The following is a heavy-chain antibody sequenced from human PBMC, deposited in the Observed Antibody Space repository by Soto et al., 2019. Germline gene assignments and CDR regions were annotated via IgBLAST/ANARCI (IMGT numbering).Heavy chain of an antibody. Sequence: SETLSLTCTVSGGSISSYYWSWIRQPPGKGLEWIGYIYYSGSTNYNPSLKSRVTISVDTSKNQFSLKLSSVTAADTAVYYCARGGGGAAAGETIDYWGQGTLVTVSS. J-gene: IGHJ4*02. D-gene: IGHD6-13*01. CDR3: ARGGGGAAAGETIDY. CDR2: IYYSGST. V-gene: IGHV4-59*01. CDR1: GGSISSYY.